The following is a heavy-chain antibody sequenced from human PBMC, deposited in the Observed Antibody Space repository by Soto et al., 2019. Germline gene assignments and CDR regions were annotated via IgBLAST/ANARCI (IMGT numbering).Heavy chain of an antibody. J-gene: IGHJ4*02. CDR2: ISAGGST. Sequence: LRLSFTASVFTFSDYAMSWVRQPPGKGLEWVSVISAGGSTYYADSVKGRFTVSRANSKNTLYLQMNSLRAEDTAVYYCANVPIWCSSTSCYTEGFDYWGQGTLVTVSS. D-gene: IGHD2-2*02. CDR1: VFTFSDYA. V-gene: IGHV3-23*01. CDR3: ANVPIWCSSTSCYTEGFDY.